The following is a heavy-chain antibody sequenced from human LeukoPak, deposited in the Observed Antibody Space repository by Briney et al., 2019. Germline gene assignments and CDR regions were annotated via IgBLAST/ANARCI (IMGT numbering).Heavy chain of an antibody. D-gene: IGHD6-13*01. CDR2: ISSSSSYI. CDR3: ARDMAAAGTNDY. CDR1: GFTFSSYS. Sequence: GGSLRLSCAASGFTFSSYSMNSVRQAAGKGLEWVSSISSSSSYIYYADSVKGRFTISRDNAKNSLYLQMNSLRAEDTAVYYCARDMAAAGTNDYWGQGTLVTVSS. V-gene: IGHV3-21*01. J-gene: IGHJ4*02.